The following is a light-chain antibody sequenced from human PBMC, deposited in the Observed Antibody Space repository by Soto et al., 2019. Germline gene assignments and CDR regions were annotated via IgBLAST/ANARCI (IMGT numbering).Light chain of an antibody. Sequence: EIVLTQSPGTLSLSPGDRATLSYRASQSVNSNYLAWYQRKPGQAPRLLIYGASNRATDIPYRFSASGSGTDFTLTITRLEAEDFAVYYCQQYDSTPPTFGQGTKVEVK. CDR2: GAS. CDR3: QQYDSTPPT. CDR1: QSVNSNY. V-gene: IGKV3-20*01. J-gene: IGKJ1*01.